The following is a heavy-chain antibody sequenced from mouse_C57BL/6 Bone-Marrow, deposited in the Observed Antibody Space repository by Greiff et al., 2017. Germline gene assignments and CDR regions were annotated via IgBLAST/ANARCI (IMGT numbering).Heavy chain of an antibody. D-gene: IGHD2-2*01. CDR2: IDPSDSYT. V-gene: IGHV1-69*01. CDR1: GYTFTSYW. CDR3: AGEGLYGYRDY. J-gene: IGHJ2*01. Sequence: QVHVQQPGAELVMPGASVKLSCKASGYTFTSYWMHWVKQRPGQGLEWIGEIDPSDSYTNYNQKFKGKSTLTVDKSSSTAYMQLSSLTSEDSAVYYCAGEGLYGYRDYWGQGTTLTVSS.